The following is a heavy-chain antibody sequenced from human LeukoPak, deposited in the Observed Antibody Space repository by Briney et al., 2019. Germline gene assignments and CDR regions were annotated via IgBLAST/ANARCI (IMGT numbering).Heavy chain of an antibody. D-gene: IGHD7-27*01. J-gene: IGHJ4*02. CDR1: GFTVSNSW. CDR3: ARGGLPGGFDY. CDR2: INNDGNRI. Sequence: GGSLRLSCAASGFTVSNSWMFWVRQAPGKGLMYVSEINNDGNRIRYVDSVKGRFTISRDGAKNTLFLQMNSLRDDDAAMYYCARGGLPGGFDYWGQGILVTVSS. V-gene: IGHV3-74*01.